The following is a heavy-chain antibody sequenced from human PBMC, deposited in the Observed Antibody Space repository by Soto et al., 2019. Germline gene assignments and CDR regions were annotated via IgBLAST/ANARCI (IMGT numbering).Heavy chain of an antibody. V-gene: IGHV3-7*01. CDR1: GFTFSNYW. CDR2: IKQNRSEK. J-gene: IGHJ2*01. CDR3: ARVLMLDL. D-gene: IGHD3-10*02. Sequence: PGGSLRLSCAASGFTFSNYWMTWVRQAPGKGLEWVANIKQNRSEKYYVDSVKGRFTISRDNAKNSLYLQMNNLRDEDTAVYYCARVLMLDLWGRGTLVTVSS.